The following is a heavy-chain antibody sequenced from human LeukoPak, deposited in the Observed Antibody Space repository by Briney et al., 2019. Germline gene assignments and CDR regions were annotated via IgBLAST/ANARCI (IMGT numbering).Heavy chain of an antibody. CDR3: ARSPDYYDSSGLDY. CDR2: IYTSGST. D-gene: IGHD3-22*01. J-gene: IGHJ4*02. Sequence: SETLSLTCTVSGGSISSGSYYWGWIRQPAGKGLEWIGRIYTSGSTNYNPSLESRVTISVDTSKNQFSLKLSSVTAADTAVYYCARSPDYYDSSGLDYWGQGTLVTVSS. V-gene: IGHV4-61*02. CDR1: GGSISSGSYY.